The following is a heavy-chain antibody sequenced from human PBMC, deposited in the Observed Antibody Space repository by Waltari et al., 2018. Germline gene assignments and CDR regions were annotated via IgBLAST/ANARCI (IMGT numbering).Heavy chain of an antibody. CDR1: GGTFSSYA. D-gene: IGHD3-22*01. V-gene: IGHV1-69*01. Sequence: QVQLVQSGAEVKKPGSSVKVSCKASGGTFSSYAISWVRQAPGQGLEWMGGIIPIFGTANYAQKFQGRVTITADESTSTAYMELSSLRSEDTAVYYCARGVTYYYDSSGYADAFDIWGQGTLVTVSS. CDR2: IIPIFGTA. CDR3: ARGVTYYYDSSGYADAFDI. J-gene: IGHJ3*02.